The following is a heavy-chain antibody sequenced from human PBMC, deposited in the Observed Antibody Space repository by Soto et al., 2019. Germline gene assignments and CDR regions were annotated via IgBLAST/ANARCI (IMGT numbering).Heavy chain of an antibody. CDR3: VRGGYSGSYYRYF. Sequence: EEQLVESGGGLIQPGGSLTLSYAASGFTFSNYWMNWVRQVPGKGLVWVSRIDRDGATTSYADSVKGRFTISRDNARNRLYLQMNSLRVEDTAVYYCVRGGYSGSYYRYFWGQGTLVTVSS. CDR1: GFTFSNYW. J-gene: IGHJ4*02. V-gene: IGHV3-74*01. D-gene: IGHD1-26*01. CDR2: IDRDGATT.